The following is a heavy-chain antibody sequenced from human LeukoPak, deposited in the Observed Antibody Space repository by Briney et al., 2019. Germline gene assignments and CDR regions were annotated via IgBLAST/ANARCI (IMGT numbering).Heavy chain of an antibody. CDR3: ARTPGGDYVWGSYRLRYFDL. CDR2: IYYSGST. Sequence: PSETLSLTCTVSGGSISSSSYYWGWIRQPPGKGLEWIGSIYYSGSTYYNPSLKSRVTISVDTSKNQFSLKLSSVTAADTAVHYCARTPGGDYVWGSYRLRYFDLWGRGTLVTVSS. CDR1: GGSISSSSYY. V-gene: IGHV4-39*07. J-gene: IGHJ2*01. D-gene: IGHD3-16*02.